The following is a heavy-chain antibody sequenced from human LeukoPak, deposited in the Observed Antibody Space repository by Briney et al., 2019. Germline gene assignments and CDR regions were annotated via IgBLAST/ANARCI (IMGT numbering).Heavy chain of an antibody. CDR1: GFTFTIYS. Sequence: GGSLRLSCAASGFTFTIYSMNWVRQAPGKGLEWVSSISSSSSYIYYADSVKGRFTISRDNSKNTLYLQMNSLRAEDTAVYYCARESGSYLSDAFDIWGQGTMVTVSS. CDR2: ISSSSSYI. V-gene: IGHV3-21*01. J-gene: IGHJ3*02. CDR3: ARESGSYLSDAFDI. D-gene: IGHD1-26*01.